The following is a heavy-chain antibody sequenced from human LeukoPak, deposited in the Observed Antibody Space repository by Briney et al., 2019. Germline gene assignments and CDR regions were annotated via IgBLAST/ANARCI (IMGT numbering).Heavy chain of an antibody. J-gene: IGHJ4*02. D-gene: IGHD2-21*02. CDR3: AKDLERHIVVVTASAVDY. Sequence: GGSLRLSCAASGFNYSSYTMNWVRQAPGKGLEWVAVISYDGSNKYYADSVKGRFTISRDNSKNTLYLQMNSLRAEDTAVYYCAKDLERHIVVVTASAVDYWGQGTLVTVSS. CDR1: GFNYSSYT. V-gene: IGHV3-30*18. CDR2: ISYDGSNK.